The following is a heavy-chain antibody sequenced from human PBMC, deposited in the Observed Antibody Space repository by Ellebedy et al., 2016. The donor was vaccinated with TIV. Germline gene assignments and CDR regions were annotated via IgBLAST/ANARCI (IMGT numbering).Heavy chain of an antibody. CDR1: DYSISSGYF. CDR2: IHHSGTN. V-gene: IGHV4-38-2*02. Sequence: MPSETLSLTCTVSDYSISSGYFWGWIRQPPGKGREWIGSIHHSGTNYYNPSLKSRLTISVDTSKNQFSLKLSSVTAADTAVYYCARPRGYYDTSGYFDAFDIWGQGTMVTVSS. CDR3: ARPRGYYDTSGYFDAFDI. J-gene: IGHJ3*02. D-gene: IGHD3-22*01.